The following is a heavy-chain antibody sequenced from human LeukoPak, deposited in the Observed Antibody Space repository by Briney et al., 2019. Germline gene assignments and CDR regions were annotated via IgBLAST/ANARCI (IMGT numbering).Heavy chain of an antibody. CDR3: VTRVRSTGDY. Sequence: KAGGSLRLPCEASGFTFSNVWMNWVRQAPGKGLEWIGRIKTKTEGGTTEYIAPVKGRFTISRDDSKNTVYLQMNSLQTEDTALYYCVTRVRSTGDYWGQGTLVTVSS. CDR2: IKTKTEGGTT. J-gene: IGHJ4*02. D-gene: IGHD3-10*01. CDR1: GFTFSNVW. V-gene: IGHV3-15*01.